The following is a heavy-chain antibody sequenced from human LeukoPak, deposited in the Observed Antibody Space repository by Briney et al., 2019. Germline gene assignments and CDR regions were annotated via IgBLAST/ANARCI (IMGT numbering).Heavy chain of an antibody. CDR1: GFTFSSYS. CDR2: ISSSSSYI. D-gene: IGHD6-13*01. CDR3: ARGRDSSSWGTYFDY. Sequence: PGGSLRLSCAASGFTFSSYSMNWVRQAPGKGLEWVSSISSSSSYIYYADSVKGRFTISRDNAKNSLYLQMNSLRAEDTAVYYCARGRDSSSWGTYFDYWGQGTLVTVSS. V-gene: IGHV3-21*01. J-gene: IGHJ4*02.